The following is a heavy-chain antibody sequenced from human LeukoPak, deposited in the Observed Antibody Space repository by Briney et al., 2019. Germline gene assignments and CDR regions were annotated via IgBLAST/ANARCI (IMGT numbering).Heavy chain of an antibody. CDR2: IGGGGTNT. V-gene: IGHV3-23*01. Sequence: GGSLRLSCAASGFTLTDFAMNWVRQAPGKGLEWVSGIGGGGTNTDYADSVKGRFTISRDNSKNTLTLQMSSLRADDTAVYFCAKDARGYHRPIDHWGQGILVTVSS. J-gene: IGHJ4*02. D-gene: IGHD3-22*01. CDR3: AKDARGYHRPIDH. CDR1: GFTLTDFA.